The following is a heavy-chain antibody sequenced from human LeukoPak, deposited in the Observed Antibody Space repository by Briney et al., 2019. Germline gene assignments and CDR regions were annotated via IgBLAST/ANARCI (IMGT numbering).Heavy chain of an antibody. V-gene: IGHV3-30*18. D-gene: IGHD1-26*01. CDR1: GFTFSSYG. CDR3: SKARIVGPPTPLRF. Sequence: GGSLRLSCAVSGFTFSSYGMHWVRQAPGKGLEWVAVISYDGSNKYYADSVKGRFTIPRDNSKNTLYLQMNSLRAEDTAVYYCSKARIVGPPTPLRFWGQGTLVTVSS. CDR2: ISYDGSNK. J-gene: IGHJ4*02.